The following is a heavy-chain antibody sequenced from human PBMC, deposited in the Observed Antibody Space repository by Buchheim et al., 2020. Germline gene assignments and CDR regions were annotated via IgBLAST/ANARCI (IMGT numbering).Heavy chain of an antibody. V-gene: IGHV1-46*01. Sequence: QVQLVQSGAAVKKPGASVKVSCKASGYTFTSYQMHWVRQAPGQGLEWMGIINHSGGGTFYTQTFQGRVTMTRDTSKSTVYMELSSLRSEDTAVYYCARNNGELDYWGQGTL. CDR1: GYTFTSYQ. D-gene: IGHD1/OR15-1a*01. CDR3: ARNNGELDY. CDR2: INHSGGGT. J-gene: IGHJ4*02.